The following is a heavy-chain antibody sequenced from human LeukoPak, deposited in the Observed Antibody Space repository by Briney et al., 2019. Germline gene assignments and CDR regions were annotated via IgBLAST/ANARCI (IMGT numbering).Heavy chain of an antibody. CDR1: GGSISSYY. CDR3: ARDSKLYCSSTSCYAFDI. J-gene: IGHJ3*02. D-gene: IGHD2-2*01. Sequence: SETLSLTCTVSGGSISSYYWSWIRQPAGKGLEWIGRIYTSGSTNYNPSLKSRVTMSVDTSKNQFSLKLSSVTAADTAVYYCARDSKLYCSSTSCYAFDIWGQGTMVTVSS. V-gene: IGHV4-4*07. CDR2: IYTSGST.